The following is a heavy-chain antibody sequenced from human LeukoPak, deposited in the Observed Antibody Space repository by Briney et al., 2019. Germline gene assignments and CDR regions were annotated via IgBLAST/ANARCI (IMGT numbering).Heavy chain of an antibody. Sequence: GGSLRLSCVGSAFGFSNYSMHWVRQAPGKGLEWVSYISISSSTIYYADSVKGRFTISRDNAKNSLYLQMNNLGAGDTAVYYCARDVGYRSWFDPWGQGTLVTVSS. D-gene: IGHD5-18*01. J-gene: IGHJ5*02. CDR1: AFGFSNYS. CDR3: ARDVGYRSWFDP. CDR2: ISISSSTI. V-gene: IGHV3-48*01.